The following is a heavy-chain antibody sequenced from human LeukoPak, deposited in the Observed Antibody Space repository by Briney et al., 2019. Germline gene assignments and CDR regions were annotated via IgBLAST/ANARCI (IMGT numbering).Heavy chain of an antibody. CDR2: IKQDGSEK. Sequence: PGGSLRLSCAASGFTFSSHWMTWVRQAPGKGLEWMANIKQDGSEKYYVDSVKGRFTISRDNAKNSLYLQMNSLRAEDTAVYYCARDYYDSSGYYLFDYWGQGTLVTVSS. V-gene: IGHV3-7*01. CDR1: GFTFSSHW. CDR3: ARDYYDSSGYYLFDY. D-gene: IGHD3-22*01. J-gene: IGHJ4*02.